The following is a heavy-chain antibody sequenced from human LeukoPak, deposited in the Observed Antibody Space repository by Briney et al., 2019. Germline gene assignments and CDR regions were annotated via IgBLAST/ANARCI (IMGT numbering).Heavy chain of an antibody. Sequence: ASVKVSCKVSGYTLTELSMHWVRQAPGKGLEWMGGFDPEDGETIYAQKFLGRVTMTEDTSTDTAYMELSSLRSEDTAVYYCATGSIAVAANAFDIWGQGTMVTVSS. V-gene: IGHV1-24*01. CDR1: GYTLTELS. CDR2: FDPEDGET. CDR3: ATGSIAVAANAFDI. J-gene: IGHJ3*02. D-gene: IGHD6-19*01.